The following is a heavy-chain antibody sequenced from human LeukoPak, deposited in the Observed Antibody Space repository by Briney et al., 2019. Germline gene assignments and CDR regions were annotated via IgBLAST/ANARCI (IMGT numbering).Heavy chain of an antibody. CDR3: ATGYSSGYSRGIDY. V-gene: IGHV3-9*01. J-gene: IGHJ4*02. CDR2: ISWNSGSI. CDR1: GFTFDDYA. Sequence: GRSLRLSCAASGFTFDDYAMHWVRQAPGKGLEWASGISWNSGSIGYADSVKGRFTISRDNAKNSLYLQMNSLRAEDTALYYCATGYSSGYSRGIDYWGQGTLVTVSS. D-gene: IGHD6-19*01.